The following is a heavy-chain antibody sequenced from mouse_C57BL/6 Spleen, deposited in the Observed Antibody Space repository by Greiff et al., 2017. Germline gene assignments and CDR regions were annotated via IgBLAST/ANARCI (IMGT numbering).Heavy chain of an antibody. V-gene: IGHV1-22*01. Sequence: VQLKQSGPELVKPGASVKMSCKASGYTFTDYNMHWVKQSHGKSLEWSGYINPNNGGTSYNQKFKGKATLTVNKSSSTAYMELRSLTSEDSAVYYCARRTYYDYAWFAYWGQGTLVTVSA. J-gene: IGHJ3*01. CDR1: GYTFTDYN. CDR3: ARRTYYDYAWFAY. CDR2: INPNNGGT. D-gene: IGHD2-4*01.